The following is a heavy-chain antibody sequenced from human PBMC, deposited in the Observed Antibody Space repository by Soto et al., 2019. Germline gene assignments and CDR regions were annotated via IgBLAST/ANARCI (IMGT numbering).Heavy chain of an antibody. V-gene: IGHV6-1*01. CDR3: AREWALYSSSSPNYYYYGMDV. J-gene: IGHJ6*02. D-gene: IGHD6-6*01. CDR1: GDSVSSNSAA. CDR2: TYYRSKWYN. Sequence: PSQTLSLTCAISGDSVSSNSAAWNWIRQSPSRGLEWLGRTYYRSKWYNDYAVYVKSRITINPDTSKNQFSLQLNSVTPEDTAVYYCAREWALYSSSSPNYYYYGMDVWGQGTTVTVSS.